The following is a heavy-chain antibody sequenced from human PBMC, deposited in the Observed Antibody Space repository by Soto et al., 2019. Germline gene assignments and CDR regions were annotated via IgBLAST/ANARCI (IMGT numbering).Heavy chain of an antibody. CDR2: IWYDGSNK. Sequence: QVQLVESGGGVVQPGRSLRLSCAASGFTFSSYGMHWVRQAPGKGLEWVAVIWYDGSNKYYADSVKGRFTISRDNSKNTLYLQMNSLRAEDTAVYYCARNRKAFDIWGQGTMVTVSS. CDR3: ARNRKAFDI. V-gene: IGHV3-33*01. J-gene: IGHJ3*02. CDR1: GFTFSSYG.